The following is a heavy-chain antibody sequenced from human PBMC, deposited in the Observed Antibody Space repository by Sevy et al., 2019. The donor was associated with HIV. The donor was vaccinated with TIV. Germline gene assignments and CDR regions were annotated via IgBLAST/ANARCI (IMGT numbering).Heavy chain of an antibody. D-gene: IGHD2-2*01. CDR3: ARGGSDTSNFAY. J-gene: IGHJ4*02. Sequence: SETLSLTCTVSGYSISSGYYWAWIRQPPERGLEWIGTLSHSGNTNYNPSLRSRVTISVDTSNNQFSLRLNSMTAADTAVYYCARGGSDTSNFAYWGQGTLVNVSS. CDR2: LSHSGNT. CDR1: GYSISSGYY. V-gene: IGHV4-38-2*02.